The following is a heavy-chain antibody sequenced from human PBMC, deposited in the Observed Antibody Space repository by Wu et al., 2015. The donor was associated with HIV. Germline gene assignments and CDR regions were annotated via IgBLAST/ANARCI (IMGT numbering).Heavy chain of an antibody. D-gene: IGHD4-11*01. CDR3: ARDATPITTEFDY. V-gene: IGHV1-2*02. J-gene: IGHJ4*02. CDR2: INPSGGAT. CDR1: GYSFTNYY. Sequence: VQLVQSGAEVKKPGASVKVSCGTSGYSFTNYYIHWVRQAPGHGLEWMAWINPSGGATIYAEAFEGRVTLSTDTSMKTVYMELESLTSGDTAMYFCARDATPITTEFDYWGQGTLITVSS.